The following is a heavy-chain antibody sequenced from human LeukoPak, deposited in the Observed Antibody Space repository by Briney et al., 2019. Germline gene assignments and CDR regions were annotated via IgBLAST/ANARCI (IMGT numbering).Heavy chain of an antibody. Sequence: PGGSLRLSCAASGFTFSSYWMSWVRRAPGKGLEWVANIKQDGSEKYYVDSVKGRFTISRDNAKNSLYLQMNSLRAEDTAVYYCAGQSIAVAVNAFDNWGQGTMVTVSS. CDR2: IKQDGSEK. D-gene: IGHD6-19*01. V-gene: IGHV3-7*01. CDR3: AGQSIAVAVNAFDN. J-gene: IGHJ3*02. CDR1: GFTFSSYW.